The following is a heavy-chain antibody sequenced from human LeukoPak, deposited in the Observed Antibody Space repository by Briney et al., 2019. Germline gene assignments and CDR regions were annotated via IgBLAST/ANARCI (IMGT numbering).Heavy chain of an antibody. V-gene: IGHV1-18*01. D-gene: IGHD1-26*01. CDR2: IGAYNGNT. CDR1: GYTFTSYG. J-gene: IGHJ4*02. CDR3: ARDKVFYYPGPYPFDY. Sequence: ASVKVSCKASGYTFTSYGISWVRQAPGQGLEWMGWIGAYNGNTNYAQKLQGRVTMTTDTSTSTAYMELRSLRSDDTAVYYCARDKVFYYPGPYPFDYWGQGTLVTVSS.